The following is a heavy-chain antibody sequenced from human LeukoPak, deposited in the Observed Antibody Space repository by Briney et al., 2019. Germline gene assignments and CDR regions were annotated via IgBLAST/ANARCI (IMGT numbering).Heavy chain of an antibody. CDR2: IKQDGSEK. Sequence: GGSLRLSCAASGFTFSSYWMSWVRQAPGKGLEWVANIKQDGSEKYYVDSVKGRFTISRDNAKNSLYLQMNCLRAEDTAVYYCARDGPDFWSGYYWEVWGQGTLVTVSS. J-gene: IGHJ4*02. D-gene: IGHD3-3*01. V-gene: IGHV3-7*01. CDR1: GFTFSSYW. CDR3: ARDGPDFWSGYYWEV.